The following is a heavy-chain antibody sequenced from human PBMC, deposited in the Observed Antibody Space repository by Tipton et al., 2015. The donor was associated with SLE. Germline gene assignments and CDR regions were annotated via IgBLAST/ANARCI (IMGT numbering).Heavy chain of an antibody. J-gene: IGHJ2*01. CDR2: IYYSGST. Sequence: PSLTCTVSGGSISRYYWSWIRQPPGKGLEWIGYIYYSGSTNYNPSLKSRVTISVDTSKNQFSLKLSSVTAADTAVYYCARSRAYSNYAHTLHLWYFDLWGRGTLVTVSS. CDR1: GGSISRYY. D-gene: IGHD4-11*01. V-gene: IGHV4-59*01. CDR3: ARSRAYSNYAHTLHLWYFDL.